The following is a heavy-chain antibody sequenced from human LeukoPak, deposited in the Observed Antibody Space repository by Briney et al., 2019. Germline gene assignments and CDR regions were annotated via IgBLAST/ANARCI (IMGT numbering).Heavy chain of an antibody. CDR1: GFTFSSYS. V-gene: IGHV3-21*01. CDR3: AELGITMIGGV. CDR2: ISSSSSYI. D-gene: IGHD3-10*02. Sequence: GGSLRLSSAASGFTFSSYSMNWVRQAPGKGLEWVSSISSSSSYIYYADSVKGRFTISRDNAKNSLYLQMNSLRAEDTAVYYCAELGITMIGGVWGKGTTVTISS. J-gene: IGHJ6*04.